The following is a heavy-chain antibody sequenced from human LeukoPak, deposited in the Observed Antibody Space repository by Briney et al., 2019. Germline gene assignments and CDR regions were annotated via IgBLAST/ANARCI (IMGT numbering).Heavy chain of an antibody. CDR2: ISYDGSNK. J-gene: IGHJ4*02. V-gene: IGHV3-30*04. CDR1: GFTFSSYA. D-gene: IGHD3-10*01. CDR3: AGLSYSGSGSSIDY. Sequence: PGRSLRLSCAASGFTFSSYAMHWVRQAPGKGLEWVAVISYDGSNKYYADSVKGRFTISRDNSKNTLYLQMNSLRAEDTAVYYCAGLSYSGSGSSIDYWGQGTLVTVSS.